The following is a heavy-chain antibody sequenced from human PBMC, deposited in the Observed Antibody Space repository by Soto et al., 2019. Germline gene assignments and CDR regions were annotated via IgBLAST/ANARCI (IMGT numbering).Heavy chain of an antibody. CDR2: IYYSGST. Sequence: NPSETLSLTCTVSGGSVSSSSYYWGWIRQPPGKGLEWIGSIYYSGSTYYNPSLKSRVTISVDTSKNQFSLKLSSVTAADTAVYYCARGSGNWFDPWGQGTLVTVSS. J-gene: IGHJ5*02. V-gene: IGHV4-39*01. CDR3: ARGSGNWFDP. D-gene: IGHD3-10*01. CDR1: GGSVSSSSYY.